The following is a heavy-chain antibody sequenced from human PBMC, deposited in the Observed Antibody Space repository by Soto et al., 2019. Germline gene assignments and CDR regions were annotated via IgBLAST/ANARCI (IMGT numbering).Heavy chain of an antibody. D-gene: IGHD1-1*01. CDR2: IIPIFGTA. CDR1: GGTFSSYA. J-gene: IGHJ3*02. CDR3: VQAVDGVQAFDI. V-gene: IGHV1-69*12. Sequence: QVQLVQSGAEVKKPGSSVKVSCKASGGTFSSYAISWVRQAPGQGLEWMGGIIPIFGTANYAQKFQGRVTMTADESTSTAYMELRSLRSEDTAVYYCVQAVDGVQAFDIWGQGTMVTVSS.